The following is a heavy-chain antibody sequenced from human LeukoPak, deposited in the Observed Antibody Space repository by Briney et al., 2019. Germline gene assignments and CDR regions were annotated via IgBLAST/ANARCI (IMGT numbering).Heavy chain of an antibody. Sequence: GGSLRLSCAASEFTFSTYAMTWVRQAPGKGLEWVSTISDGGGITYYADSVEGRFTISRDNSKSTLYLQMNSLRGEDTALYYCARGGDYDAFGIWGHGTMVTVSS. CDR1: EFTFSTYA. J-gene: IGHJ3*02. CDR3: ARGGDYDAFGI. CDR2: ISDGGGIT. D-gene: IGHD4-11*01. V-gene: IGHV3-23*01.